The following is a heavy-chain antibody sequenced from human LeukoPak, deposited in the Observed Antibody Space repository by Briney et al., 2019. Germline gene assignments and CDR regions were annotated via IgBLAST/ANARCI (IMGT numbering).Heavy chain of an antibody. CDR2: INPNSGGT. J-gene: IGHJ5*02. Sequence: ASVKVSCTASGYTFTSYSMHWVRQAPGQGLEWMGWINPNSGGTNYAQKFQGRVAMTRDTSISTAYMELSRLRSDDTAVYYCARAYGSGSYAGWFDPWGQGTLVTVSS. V-gene: IGHV1-2*02. CDR1: GYTFTSYS. D-gene: IGHD3-10*01. CDR3: ARAYGSGSYAGWFDP.